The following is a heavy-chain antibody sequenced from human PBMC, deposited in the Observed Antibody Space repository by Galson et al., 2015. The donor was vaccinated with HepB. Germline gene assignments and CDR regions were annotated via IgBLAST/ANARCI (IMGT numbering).Heavy chain of an antibody. CDR1: GFTFSLSW. Sequence: SLRLSCAASGFTFSLSWMSWVRQAPGKGLEWVANIKPDGTVRDYVDSVEGRFTVSRDNAKNSLYLRMNSLRAEDTAVYYCAKGDTVVPDGYFDSWGQGTLVTVSS. V-gene: IGHV3-7*03. CDR2: IKPDGTVR. J-gene: IGHJ4*02. D-gene: IGHD2-2*01. CDR3: AKGDTVVPDGYFDS.